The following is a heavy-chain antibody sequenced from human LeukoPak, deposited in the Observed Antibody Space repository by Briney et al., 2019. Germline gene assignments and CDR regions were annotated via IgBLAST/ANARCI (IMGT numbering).Heavy chain of an antibody. V-gene: IGHV3-23*01. D-gene: IGHD2-21*01. CDR3: SQRVVKSALEYFCLY. CDR2: INSGGTT. J-gene: IGHJ4*02. Sequence: GGSLRLTCAASGFTFSSSTWCCVRQAPGKGLEWLSSINSGGTTYYADSVKGRFTISRDNSKNTLYLQMNSLRAEDTAVYYCSQRVVKSALEYFCLYWRRKTLVTVSS. CDR1: GFTFSSST.